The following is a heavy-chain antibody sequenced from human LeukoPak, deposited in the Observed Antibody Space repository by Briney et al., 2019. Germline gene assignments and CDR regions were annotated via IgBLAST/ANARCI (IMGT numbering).Heavy chain of an antibody. V-gene: IGHV1-69-2*01. CDR3: ATLIAAAGSRPTPDY. J-gene: IGHJ4*02. CDR2: VNPEDGET. Sequence: AASVKISCKVSGYTFTDYYMHWVQQAPGKGLEWMGLVNPEDGETIYAGKFQGRVTITADTSTDTAYMEPSSLRSEDTAVYYCATLIAAAGSRPTPDYWGQGTLVTVSS. D-gene: IGHD6-13*01. CDR1: GYTFTDYY.